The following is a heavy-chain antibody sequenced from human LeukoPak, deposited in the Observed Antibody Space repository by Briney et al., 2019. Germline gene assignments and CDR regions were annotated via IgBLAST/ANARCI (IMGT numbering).Heavy chain of an antibody. J-gene: IGHJ3*02. CDR3: AKHLGLRYDAFDI. CDR1: GFTFSSYA. Sequence: GGSLRLSCAASGFTFSSYAMSWVRQAPGKGLEWVSAISGSGGSTYYADSVKGRFTISRGNSKNTLYLQMNSLRAEDTAVYYCAKHLGLRYDAFDIWGQGTMVTVSS. V-gene: IGHV3-23*01. CDR2: ISGSGGST. D-gene: IGHD5-12*01.